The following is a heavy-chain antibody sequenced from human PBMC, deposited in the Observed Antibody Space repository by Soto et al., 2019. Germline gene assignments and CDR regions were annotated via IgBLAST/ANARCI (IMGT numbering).Heavy chain of an antibody. Sequence: EVQLVESGGGLVKPGGSLRLSCAASGFTFTNAWMSWVRQAPGKGLEWVGHIKSKTDGGTTDYAAPVKGRFTISRDDSNNMVYLQINSLKTEDTAVYFCTTGYSRLSCHYWGQGTLVTVSS. CDR2: IKSKTDGGTT. CDR1: GFTFTNAW. CDR3: TTGYSRLSCHY. J-gene: IGHJ4*02. V-gene: IGHV3-15*01. D-gene: IGHD4-4*01.